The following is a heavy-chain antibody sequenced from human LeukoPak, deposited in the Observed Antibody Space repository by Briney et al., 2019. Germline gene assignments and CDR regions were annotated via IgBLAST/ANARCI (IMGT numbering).Heavy chain of an antibody. D-gene: IGHD6-13*01. CDR1: GFTFSSYS. CDR3: AREQYSSSGNWFDP. V-gene: IGHV3-21*01. CDR2: ISSSSYI. Sequence: GGSLRLSCAASGFTFSSYSMNWVRQAPGKGLEWVSSISSSSYIYYADSVKGRFTISRDNAKNSLYLQMNSLRAEDTAVYYCAREQYSSSGNWFDPWGQGTLVTVSS. J-gene: IGHJ5*02.